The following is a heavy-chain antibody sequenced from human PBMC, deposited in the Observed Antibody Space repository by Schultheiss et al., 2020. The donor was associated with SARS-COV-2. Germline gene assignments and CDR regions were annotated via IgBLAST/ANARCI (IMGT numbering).Heavy chain of an antibody. J-gene: IGHJ5*02. Sequence: SETLSLTCTVSGGSISSGDYYWRWIRQPPGKGLEWIGEIHHTGHTNYSPSLKSRVTISVDKPKNQISLNLTSVTAADTAVYYCAGVLELPPNWFDPWGQGSLVTVAS. CDR3: AGVLELPPNWFDP. V-gene: IGHV4-39*07. CDR1: GGSISSGDYY. CDR2: IHHTGHT. D-gene: IGHD1-7*01.